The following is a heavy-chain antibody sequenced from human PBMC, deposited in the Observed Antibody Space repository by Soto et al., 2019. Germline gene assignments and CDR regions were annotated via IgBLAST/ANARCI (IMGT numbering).Heavy chain of an antibody. Sequence: GGSLRLSCAASGFTFSSYAMSWVRQAPGKGLEWVSAISGSGGSTYYADSVKGRFTISRDNSKNTLYLQMNSLRAEDTAVYYCALLHLGYCSSTSCPGVPDYWGQGTLVTV. V-gene: IGHV3-23*01. CDR2: ISGSGGST. J-gene: IGHJ4*02. CDR1: GFTFSSYA. D-gene: IGHD2-2*01. CDR3: ALLHLGYCSSTSCPGVPDY.